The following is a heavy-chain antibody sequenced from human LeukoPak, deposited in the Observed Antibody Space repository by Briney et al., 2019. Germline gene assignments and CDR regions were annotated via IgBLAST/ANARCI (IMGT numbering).Heavy chain of an antibody. J-gene: IGHJ5*02. CDR1: GGSISSSSYY. Sequence: TSETLSLTCTVSGGSISSSSYYWGWIRQPPGKGLEWIGSIYYSGITYYNPSLKSQVTISVDTSKNQFSLKLTAVTAADTAVYYGARQGGIWFDPWGQGTLVTVSS. D-gene: IGHD6-13*01. V-gene: IGHV4-39*01. CDR3: ARQGGIWFDP. CDR2: IYYSGIT.